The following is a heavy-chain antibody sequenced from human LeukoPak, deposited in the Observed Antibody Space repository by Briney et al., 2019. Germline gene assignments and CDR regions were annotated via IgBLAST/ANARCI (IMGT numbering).Heavy chain of an antibody. CDR2: ITSSGSYI. J-gene: IGHJ5*02. V-gene: IGHV3-21*01. CDR3: ARDSSGWSVDP. D-gene: IGHD6-19*01. CDR1: AFSFSDYN. Sequence: GGSLRLSCAASAFSFSDYNMNWVRQAPGKGLEWVSSITSSGSYIYYADSVKGRFTISRDNAKNSLYLQLNSLRAEDTVVYYCARDSSGWSVDPWGQGTLVTVSS.